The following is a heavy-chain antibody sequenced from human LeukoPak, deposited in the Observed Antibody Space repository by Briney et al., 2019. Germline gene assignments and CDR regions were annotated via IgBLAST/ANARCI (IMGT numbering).Heavy chain of an antibody. V-gene: IGHV3-23*01. Sequence: GGSLRLPCAASGFTFRSYAMSWVRQAPGKGLEWVSVISDSGGSTYYADSVKGRFTISRDNSKNTLYLQMNSLRAEDTAVYYCAKGSTKRQQFDYWGQGTLVTVSS. J-gene: IGHJ4*02. CDR1: GFTFRSYA. D-gene: IGHD6-13*01. CDR3: AKGSTKRQQFDY. CDR2: ISDSGGST.